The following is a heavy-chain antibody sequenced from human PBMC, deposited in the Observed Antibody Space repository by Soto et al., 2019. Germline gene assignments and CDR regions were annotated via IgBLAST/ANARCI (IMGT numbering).Heavy chain of an antibody. Sequence: SETLSHTCTVSGGSISSYYWNWIRQPAGKGLEWIGRIYTSGSTNYNPSLKSRVTMSVDTPKNQFSLKLSSVTAADTAIYYCARGYGDCFDYWGQGTLVTVSS. V-gene: IGHV4-4*07. CDR3: ARGYGDCFDY. D-gene: IGHD4-17*01. J-gene: IGHJ4*02. CDR2: IYTSGST. CDR1: GGSISSYY.